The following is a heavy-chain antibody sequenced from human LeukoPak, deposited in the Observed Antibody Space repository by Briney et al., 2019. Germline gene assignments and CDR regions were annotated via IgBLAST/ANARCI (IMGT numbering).Heavy chain of an antibody. CDR1: GFTFSSYA. D-gene: IGHD5-12*01. CDR2: ISGSGGNT. CDR3: AKERHGGYSAYDFDY. V-gene: IGHV3-23*01. J-gene: IGHJ4*02. Sequence: GGSLRLSCAASGFTFSSYAMSWVRQAPGKGLEWVSAISGSGGNTYYADSVKGRFTISRDNSKNTLYLQMNSLRAEDTAVYYCAKERHGGYSAYDFDYWGQGTLVTVSS.